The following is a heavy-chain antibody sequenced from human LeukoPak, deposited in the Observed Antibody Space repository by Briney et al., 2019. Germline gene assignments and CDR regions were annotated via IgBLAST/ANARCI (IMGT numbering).Heavy chain of an antibody. J-gene: IGHJ4*02. CDR1: GFTVSSNY. CDR3: AKSGYDFTREDY. CDR2: IYSGGST. Sequence: GGSLRLSCAASGFTVSSNYMSWVRQAPGKGLEWVSVIYSGGSTNYADSVKGRFTISRDNSKNTLYLQMNSLRAEDTAVYYCAKSGYDFTREDYWGQGTLVTVSS. D-gene: IGHD5-12*01. V-gene: IGHV3-53*01.